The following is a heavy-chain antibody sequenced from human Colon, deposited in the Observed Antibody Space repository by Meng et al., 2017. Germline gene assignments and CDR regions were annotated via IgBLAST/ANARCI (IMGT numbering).Heavy chain of an antibody. J-gene: IGHJ4*02. V-gene: IGHV4-4*02. CDR3: ASGRKYCSSTSCYGQFDY. D-gene: IGHD2-2*01. Sequence: GQLEAAGPGLGKPSGTLSLTCAVSGGSISSSNWWSWVRQPPGKGLEWIGEIYHSGSTNYNPSLKSRVTISVDKSKNQFSLKLSSVTAADTAVYYCASGRKYCSSTSCYGQFDYWGQGTLVTVSS. CDR1: GGSISSSNW. CDR2: IYHSGST.